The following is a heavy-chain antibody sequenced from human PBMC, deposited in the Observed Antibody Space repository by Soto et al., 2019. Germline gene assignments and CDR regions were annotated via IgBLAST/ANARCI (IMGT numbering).Heavy chain of an antibody. CDR3: ATVARYDDFDV. J-gene: IGHJ3*01. Sequence: PGGSLRLSCAASGFTFSCYAMSWVRQAPGKGLEWVSAISGSGTTTYYAGSVKGRFAISRDNSKSTLYLQMNSLRAEDTAVYYCATVARYDDFDVWGQGTMVTVS. D-gene: IGHD3-9*01. V-gene: IGHV3-23*01. CDR2: ISGSGTTT. CDR1: GFTFSCYA.